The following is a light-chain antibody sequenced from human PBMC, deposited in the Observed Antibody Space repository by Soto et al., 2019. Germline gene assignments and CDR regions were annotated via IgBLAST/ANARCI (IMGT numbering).Light chain of an antibody. CDR1: SSDVGGYDH. V-gene: IGLV2-14*03. CDR3: SSYTNKDTLL. CDR2: DVT. Sequence: QSALTQPASVSGSPGQSITISCTGTSSDVGGYDHVSGYQQHPGKAPKLIIYDVTVRPSGISPRFSGSKSDNTASLAVSGLQPEDEADYSCSSYTNKDTLLFGGGTKLTVL. J-gene: IGLJ3*02.